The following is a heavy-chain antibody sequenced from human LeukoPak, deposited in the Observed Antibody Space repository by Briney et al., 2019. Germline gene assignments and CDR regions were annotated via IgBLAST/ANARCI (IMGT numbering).Heavy chain of an antibody. V-gene: IGHV4-39*01. CDR3: ARLLWFGNYYFDY. Sequence: PSQTLSLTCTVSRGSISSGNYYWSWIRQPAGKGLEWIGSIYYSGSTYYNPSLKSRVTISVDTSKNQFSLKLSSVTAADTAVYYCARLLWFGNYYFDYWGQGTLVTVSS. CDR2: IYYSGST. J-gene: IGHJ4*02. CDR1: RGSISSGNYY. D-gene: IGHD3-10*01.